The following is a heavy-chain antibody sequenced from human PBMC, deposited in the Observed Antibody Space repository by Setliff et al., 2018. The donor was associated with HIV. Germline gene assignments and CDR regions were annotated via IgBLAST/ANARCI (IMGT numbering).Heavy chain of an antibody. CDR1: GFTFSSYA. CDR3: AKGNRITMVRGADHYMDV. Sequence: LRLSCAASGFTFSSYAMSWVRQAPGKGLEWVSAISGSGGSTYYADSVRGRFTISRDNSKNTLYLQMNSLRAEDTVVYYCAKGNRITMVRGADHYMDVWGKGTTVTVSS. D-gene: IGHD3-10*01. CDR2: ISGSGGST. V-gene: IGHV3-23*01. J-gene: IGHJ6*03.